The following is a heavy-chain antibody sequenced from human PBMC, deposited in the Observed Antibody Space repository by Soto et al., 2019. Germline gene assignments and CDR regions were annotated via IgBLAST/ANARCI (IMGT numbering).Heavy chain of an antibody. CDR3: AKGYYSGYDLAYLDY. J-gene: IGHJ4*02. Sequence: ASVKVSCKASGYTFTSYYMHWVRQAPGQGLEWMGIINPSGGSTSYAQKFQGRVTMTRDTSTSTVYMELSSLRSEDTALYYCAKGYYSGYDLAYLDYWGQGTLVTVSS. CDR2: INPSGGST. D-gene: IGHD5-12*01. V-gene: IGHV1-46*01. CDR1: GYTFTSYY.